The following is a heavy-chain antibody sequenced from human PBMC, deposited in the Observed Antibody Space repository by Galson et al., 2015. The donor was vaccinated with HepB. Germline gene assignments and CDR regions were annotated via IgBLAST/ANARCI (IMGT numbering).Heavy chain of an antibody. CDR1: GYTFTSYG. CDR3: ARDLIIGEGSGWLFDY. CDR2: ISAYNGNT. V-gene: IGHV1-18*04. Sequence: SVKVSCKASGYTFTSYGISWVRQAPGQGLEWMGWISAYNGNTNYAQKLQGRVTMTTDTSTSTAYMELRSLRSDDTAVYYCARDLIIGEGSGWLFDYWGQGTLVTVSS. D-gene: IGHD6-19*01. J-gene: IGHJ4*02.